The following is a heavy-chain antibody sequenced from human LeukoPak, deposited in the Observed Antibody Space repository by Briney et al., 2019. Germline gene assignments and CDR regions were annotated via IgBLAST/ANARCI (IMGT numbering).Heavy chain of an antibody. CDR1: GFTFSSYS. CDR2: ISSSSSYI. V-gene: IGHV3-21*01. D-gene: IGHD2-2*01. J-gene: IGHJ4*02. CDR3: ARDANIVVVPAAMGWYDY. Sequence: KPGGSLRLSCAASGFTFSSYSMNWVRQAPGKGLEWVSPISSSSSYIYYADSVKGRFTISRDNAKNSLYLQMNSLRAEDTAVYYCARDANIVVVPAAMGWYDYWGQGTLVTVSS.